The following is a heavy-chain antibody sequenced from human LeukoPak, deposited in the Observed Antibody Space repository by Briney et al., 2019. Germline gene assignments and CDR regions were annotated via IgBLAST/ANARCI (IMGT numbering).Heavy chain of an antibody. J-gene: IGHJ6*04. V-gene: IGHV5-10-1*01. CDR1: GYTFTSYW. D-gene: IGHD3-22*01. Sequence: KSGESLRISCKGSGYTFTSYWIIWVRQMPGKGLEWMGRIDPSDSYTNYSPSFEGHVTISADKSISTAYLQWSSLEASDTAMYYCARIGYGRDSVALYYYAMDVWGKGTTVTVSS. CDR3: ARIGYGRDSVALYYYAMDV. CDR2: IDPSDSYT.